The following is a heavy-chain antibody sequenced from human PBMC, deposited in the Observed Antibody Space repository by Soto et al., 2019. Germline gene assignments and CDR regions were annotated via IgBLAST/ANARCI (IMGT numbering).Heavy chain of an antibody. J-gene: IGHJ4*02. Sequence: QVQLQESGPGLVKPSGTLSLTCAVSGVSISSHDWWTWVRQPPGKGLEWIGESHQSGNTNYNSSLKSRVTISVDKSKNQFSLKLSSVPVADTAVYYCATRDNSRFYWGQGTLVTVSS. CDR3: ATRDNSRFY. D-gene: IGHD6-13*01. CDR1: GVSISSHDW. V-gene: IGHV4-4*02. CDR2: SHQSGNT.